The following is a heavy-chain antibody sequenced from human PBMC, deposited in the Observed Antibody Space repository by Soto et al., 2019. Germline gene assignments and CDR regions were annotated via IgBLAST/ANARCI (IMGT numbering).Heavy chain of an antibody. D-gene: IGHD2-15*01. CDR3: VRGLRYSGMDV. J-gene: IGHJ6*02. V-gene: IGHV4-34*01. CDR2: IDHSGST. CDR1: GGSVRAYY. Sequence: QVQLQQWGAGLLKPSETPSLTCAVNGGSVRAYYWTWIRQPPGRGLEWIGEIDHSGSTNYNPSLESRVTISIDTAKNRFSLNVTSVTAADTAVYYCVRGLRYSGMDVWGQGTTVTVS.